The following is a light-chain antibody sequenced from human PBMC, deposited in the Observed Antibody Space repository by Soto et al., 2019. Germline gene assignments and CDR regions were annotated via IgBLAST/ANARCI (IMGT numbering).Light chain of an antibody. CDR2: WAS. V-gene: IGKV4-1*01. Sequence: DIVMTQSPDSLAVFLGERATIHCKSSQSLLYSSNNYNYLAWYQQKPGQSPKLLIYWASTRESGVPDRFRGSGSGTDFTLTITNLQSDDVAFYYCQQYYATPLTFGGGTKVEIK. CDR3: QQYYATPLT. CDR1: QSLLYSSNNYNY. J-gene: IGKJ4*01.